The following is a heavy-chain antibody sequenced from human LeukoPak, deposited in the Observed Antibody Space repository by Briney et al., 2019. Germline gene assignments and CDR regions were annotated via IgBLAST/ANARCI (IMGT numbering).Heavy chain of an antibody. CDR1: GFTFSDYY. V-gene: IGHV3-23*01. CDR2: ISGSGGST. J-gene: IGHJ4*02. CDR3: AKDLQGYYYDSSGCLDY. Sequence: GGSLRLSCAASGFTFSDYYMSWIRQAPGKGLEWVSAISGSGGSTYYADSVKGRFTISRDNSKNTLYLQMNSLRAEDTAVYYCAKDLQGYYYDSSGCLDYWGQGTLVTVSS. D-gene: IGHD3-22*01.